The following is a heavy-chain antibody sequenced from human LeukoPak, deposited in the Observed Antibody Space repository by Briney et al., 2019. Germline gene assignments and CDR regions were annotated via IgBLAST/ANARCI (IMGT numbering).Heavy chain of an antibody. CDR1: GDTFSSYA. D-gene: IGHD5-18*01. Sequence: ASVKVSCKASGDTFSSYAISWVRQAPGQGLEWMGGIIPIFGTANYAQKFQGRVTITADKSTSTAYMELSSLRSEDTAVYYCARDSGDTAMVNYYYYYMDVWGKGTTVTVSS. J-gene: IGHJ6*03. CDR3: ARDSGDTAMVNYYYYYMDV. V-gene: IGHV1-69*06. CDR2: IIPIFGTA.